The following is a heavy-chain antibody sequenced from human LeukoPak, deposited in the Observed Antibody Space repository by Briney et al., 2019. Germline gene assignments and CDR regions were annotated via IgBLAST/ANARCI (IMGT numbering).Heavy chain of an antibody. CDR1: GFTFSNAW. J-gene: IGHJ4*02. CDR3: TTGYCSGGSCYWPLYYFDY. Sequence: PGGSLRLSCAASGFTFSNAWMSWVRQAPGKGLEWVGRIKSKTDGGTTDYAAPVKGRFTISRDDSKNTLYLQMNSLKTEDTAVYYCTTGYCSGGSCYWPLYYFDYWGQGTLVTVSS. V-gene: IGHV3-15*01. CDR2: IKSKTDGGTT. D-gene: IGHD2-15*01.